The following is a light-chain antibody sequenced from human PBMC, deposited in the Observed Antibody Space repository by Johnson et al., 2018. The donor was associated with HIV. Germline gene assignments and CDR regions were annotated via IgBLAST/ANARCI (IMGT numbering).Light chain of an antibody. CDR2: ENN. CDR1: SSNIGNNY. V-gene: IGLV1-51*02. J-gene: IGLJ1*01. CDR3: GTWDSSLSAGGV. Sequence: QSVLTQPPSVSAAPGQKVTISCSGSSSNIGNNYVSWYQQLPGTAPKLLIYENNKRPSGIPDRFSGSKSDTSATLAITGLQTGDEADYYCGTWDSSLSAGGVFGTGTKVTVL.